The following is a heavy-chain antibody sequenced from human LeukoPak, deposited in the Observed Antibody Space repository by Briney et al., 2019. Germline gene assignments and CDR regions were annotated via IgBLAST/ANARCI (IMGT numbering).Heavy chain of an antibody. Sequence: SETLSLTCTVSDDSISDYYRGWIRQPPGKGLEWIGYFHNSGTSTYNPSLKSRVTISADTSKNQFSLKLTSVTAADTAVYYCAGGQRDPWGQGTLVTVSS. J-gene: IGHJ5*02. D-gene: IGHD6-25*01. CDR3: AGGQRDP. V-gene: IGHV4-59*08. CDR1: DDSISDYY. CDR2: FHNSGTS.